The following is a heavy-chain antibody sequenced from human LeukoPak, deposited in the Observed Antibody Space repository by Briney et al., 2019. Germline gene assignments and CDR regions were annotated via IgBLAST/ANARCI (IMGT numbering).Heavy chain of an antibody. CDR1: GFTFSSYS. D-gene: IGHD3-22*01. Sequence: GGSLRLSCAASGFTFSSYSMNWVRQASGKGLEWVGRIRSKANSYATAYAASVKGRFTISRDDSKNTAYLQMNSLKTEDTAVYYCTRLDYYDSSGYYTPEDGFDPWGQGTLVTVSS. CDR2: IRSKANSYAT. V-gene: IGHV3-73*01. CDR3: TRLDYYDSSGYYTPEDGFDP. J-gene: IGHJ5*02.